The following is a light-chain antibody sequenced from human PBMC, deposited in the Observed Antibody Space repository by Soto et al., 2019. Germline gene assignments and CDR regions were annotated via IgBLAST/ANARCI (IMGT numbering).Light chain of an antibody. CDR1: QGINNF. CDR3: QQVKSYPLT. Sequence: DIPLTQSPSFLSASIGDRVTITCRASQGINNFLAWYQQKPGKAPKLLISSVSTLQSGVPSRFSGSESGTEFTLTITNLQPEDFATYYCQQVKSYPLTFGGGTKVEIE. J-gene: IGKJ4*01. CDR2: SVS. V-gene: IGKV1-9*01.